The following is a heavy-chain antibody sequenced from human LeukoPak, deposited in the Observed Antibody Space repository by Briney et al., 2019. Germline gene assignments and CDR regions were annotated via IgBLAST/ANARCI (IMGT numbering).Heavy chain of an antibody. CDR2: INWNGGST. Sequence: PGGSLRLSCAASGFTFDDYGMSWVRQAPGKGLEWVSGINWNGGSTVYADSVKGRFTISRDNAKNSLYLQMNSLRAEDTALYYCARVGSGYYYYYMDVWGKGTTVTVSS. D-gene: IGHD2-15*01. J-gene: IGHJ6*03. CDR3: ARVGSGYYYYYMDV. V-gene: IGHV3-20*04. CDR1: GFTFDDYG.